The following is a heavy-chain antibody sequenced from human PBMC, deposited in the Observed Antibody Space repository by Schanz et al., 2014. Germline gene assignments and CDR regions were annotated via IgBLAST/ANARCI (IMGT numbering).Heavy chain of an antibody. CDR3: ARDRGYDFSFDP. Sequence: QVQLQESGPGLVKSSETLSLTCTVSGGSISSFYWGWIRQPAGKGLEWIGRIYTSGSTNYNPSLKSRVTMSQDTSKNQFPLKLSFVTAADTAVYYCARDRGYDFSFDPWGQGTLVTVSS. V-gene: IGHV4-4*07. J-gene: IGHJ5*02. CDR2: IYTSGST. D-gene: IGHD3-3*01. CDR1: GGSISSFY.